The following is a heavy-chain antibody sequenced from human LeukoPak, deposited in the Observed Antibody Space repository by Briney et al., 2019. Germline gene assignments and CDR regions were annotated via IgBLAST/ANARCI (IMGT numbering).Heavy chain of an antibody. J-gene: IGHJ4*02. D-gene: IGHD1-26*01. CDR2: VHGDGNNI. Sequence: GGSLRLSCAASGFPFSSYAMYWVRQAPGEGLVWVSRVHGDGNNIGYADFVEGRFTISRDNAKNTLYLEMSSLRREDTAVYYCARARVGDPTDYWGQGTLITVSS. CDR1: GFPFSSYA. CDR3: ARARVGDPTDY. V-gene: IGHV3-74*01.